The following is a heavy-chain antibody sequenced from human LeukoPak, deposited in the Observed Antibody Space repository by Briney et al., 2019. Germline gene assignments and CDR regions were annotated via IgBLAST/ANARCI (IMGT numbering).Heavy chain of an antibody. Sequence: SETLSLTCTASGGSISSGGYYWSWIRQPPGKGLEWIGYIYHSGSTYYNPSLKSRVTISVDRSKNQFSLKLSSVTAADTAVYYCARGVKIDYYGSGSYVHWFDPWGQGTLVTVSS. V-gene: IGHV4-30-2*01. CDR2: IYHSGST. J-gene: IGHJ5*02. D-gene: IGHD3-10*01. CDR1: GGSISSGGYY. CDR3: ARGVKIDYYGSGSYVHWFDP.